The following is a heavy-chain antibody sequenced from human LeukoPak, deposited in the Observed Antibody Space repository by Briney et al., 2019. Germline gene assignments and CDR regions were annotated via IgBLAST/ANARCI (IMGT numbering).Heavy chain of an antibody. D-gene: IGHD3/OR15-3a*01. CDR2: ISGLSTYI. Sequence: GGSLRLSCAASGFTFNTYSMNWVRQAPGKGLELISSISGLSTYIYYPDSMKGRFTISRDNAKNSLFLQVSSLRAEDTAVYFCARSAGTGGPYYFDYWGQGSLVTVSS. CDR1: GFTFNTYS. V-gene: IGHV3-21*04. CDR3: ARSAGTGGPYYFDY. J-gene: IGHJ4*02.